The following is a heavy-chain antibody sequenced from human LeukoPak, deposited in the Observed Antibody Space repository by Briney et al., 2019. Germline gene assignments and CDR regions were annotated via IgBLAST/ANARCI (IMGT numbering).Heavy chain of an antibody. J-gene: IGHJ4*02. V-gene: IGHV4-59*08. CDR3: ARRVATKPIYFFDS. CDR1: GGSLTTYY. Sequence: SETLSLTRTVSGGSLTTYYWTWPRHPPGEAPEWIGFESYSGVTQYNPSLERRVTITLHAFKHQFSLTLNCVTVADTAVYFCARRVATKPIYFFDSWGAGTLVTVSS. D-gene: IGHD2-21*02. CDR2: ESYSGVT.